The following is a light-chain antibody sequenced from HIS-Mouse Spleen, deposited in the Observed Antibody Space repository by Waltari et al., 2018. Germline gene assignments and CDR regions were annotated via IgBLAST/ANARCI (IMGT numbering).Light chain of an antibody. CDR3: QSYDSSLSGSV. CDR1: SSNIGAGYD. Sequence: QSVLTQPPSVSGAPGQRVTISCTGSSSNIGAGYDVPWYQQLPGTAPKLLIYGNSNRPSGVPDRCSGSKSGTSASLAITGLQAEDEAEYYCQSYDSSLSGSVFGGGTKLTVL. J-gene: IGLJ3*02. V-gene: IGLV1-40*01. CDR2: GNS.